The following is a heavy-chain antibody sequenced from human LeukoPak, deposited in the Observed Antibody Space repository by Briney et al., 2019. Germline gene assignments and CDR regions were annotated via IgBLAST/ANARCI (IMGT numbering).Heavy chain of an antibody. CDR1: GFTFSSYA. J-gene: IGHJ6*02. CDR3: ARGRYYGMDV. V-gene: IGHV3-30*04. CDR2: ISYDGSNK. Sequence: GRSLRLSCAASGFTFSSYAMHWVRQAPGKGLEWVAVISYDGSNKYYADSVKGRFTISRDNSKNTLYLQMNSLRAEDTAVYYCARGRYYGMDVWGQGTTVTVSS.